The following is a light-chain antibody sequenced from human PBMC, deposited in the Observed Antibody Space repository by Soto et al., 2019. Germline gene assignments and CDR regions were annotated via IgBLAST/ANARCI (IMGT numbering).Light chain of an antibody. V-gene: IGKV1-5*03. CDR1: QSISSW. CDR3: QQANSFPLT. J-gene: IGKJ4*01. CDR2: KAS. Sequence: DIQMTQSPSSLSASVGDRVTITCRASQSISSWLAWYQQKPGKAPNLLIYKASSLKSGVPSRFSGSGSGTEFTLTISSLQPEDFATYYCQQANSFPLTFGGGTKVDIK.